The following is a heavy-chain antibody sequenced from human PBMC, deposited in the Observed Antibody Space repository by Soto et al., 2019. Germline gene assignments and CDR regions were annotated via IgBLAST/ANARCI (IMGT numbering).Heavy chain of an antibody. V-gene: IGHV3-49*03. CDR3: TRDHSSSGWYGFDY. J-gene: IGHJ4*02. D-gene: IGHD6-19*01. Sequence: GGSLRLSCTASGFTFGDYAMSWFRQAPGKGLEWVGFIRSKAYGGTTEYAASVKGRFTISRDDSKSIAYLQMNSLKTEDTAVYYCTRDHSSSGWYGFDYWGQGTLVTVS. CDR2: IRSKAYGGTT. CDR1: GFTFGDYA.